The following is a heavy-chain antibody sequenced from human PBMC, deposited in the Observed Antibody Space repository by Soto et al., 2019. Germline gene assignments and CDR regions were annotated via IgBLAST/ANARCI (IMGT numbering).Heavy chain of an antibody. CDR1: GYTFTSYG. V-gene: IGHV1-18*01. Sequence: ASVKVSCKASGYTFTSYGISWVRQAPGQGLEWMGWISAYNGNTNYAQKLQGRVTMTTDTSTDTAYMELSSLRSEDTAVYYCATNLPGYSSGWFDPWGQGTLVTVSS. J-gene: IGHJ5*02. CDR2: ISAYNGNT. CDR3: ATNLPGYSSGWFDP. D-gene: IGHD6-19*01.